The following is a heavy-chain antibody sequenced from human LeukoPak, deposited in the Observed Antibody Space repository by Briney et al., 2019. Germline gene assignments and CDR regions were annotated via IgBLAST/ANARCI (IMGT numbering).Heavy chain of an antibody. CDR1: GASITSYY. D-gene: IGHD2-15*01. J-gene: IGHJ4*02. V-gene: IGHV4-59*08. Sequence: SETLSLTCTVSGASITSYYWSWIRQPPGKGLEWIGYIYYSGSTTYKPSLKSRVTISVDTSKNQFSLKLSSVTAADTAVYYCARLGRPSSGGSFDYWGQGTLVTVSS. CDR2: IYYSGST. CDR3: ARLGRPSSGGSFDY.